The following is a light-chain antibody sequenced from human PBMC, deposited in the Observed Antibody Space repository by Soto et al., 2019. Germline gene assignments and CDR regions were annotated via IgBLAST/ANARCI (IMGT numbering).Light chain of an antibody. CDR1: QSIRTY. Sequence: DIQMTQSPSTLSASVGYRVTITCRASQSIRTYLEWYQQKQGKDPKPMIYKASTLESGDPSRFRGSVSGTEFTLTSSSLQPDDCATDDCPQYSVNSACGPRTNVDIK. CDR2: KAS. CDR3: PQYSVNSA. J-gene: IGKJ3*01. V-gene: IGKV1-5*03.